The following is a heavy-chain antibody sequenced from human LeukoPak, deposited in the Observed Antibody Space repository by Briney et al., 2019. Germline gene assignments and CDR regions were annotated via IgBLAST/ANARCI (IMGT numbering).Heavy chain of an antibody. Sequence: ASVKVSCKASGYTFTSYYMHWVRQAPGQGLEWMGIINPSGGSTSYAQKFQGRVAMTRDTSTSTVYMELSSLRSEDTAVYYCARDPQWLRMFDYWGQGTLVTVSS. D-gene: IGHD5-12*01. CDR2: INPSGGST. CDR3: ARDPQWLRMFDY. CDR1: GYTFTSYY. V-gene: IGHV1-46*01. J-gene: IGHJ4*02.